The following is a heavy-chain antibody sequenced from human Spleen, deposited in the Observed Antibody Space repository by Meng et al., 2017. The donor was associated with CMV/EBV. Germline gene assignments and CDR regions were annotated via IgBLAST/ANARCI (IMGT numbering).Heavy chain of an antibody. V-gene: IGHV1-24*01. CDR3: ASGAGGSSSWGGWFDP. D-gene: IGHD6-13*01. J-gene: IGHJ5*02. Sequence: ASVKVSFKVSGHNITELSMHWVRQAPGKGLEGMGGFDPEDAKPVYAQKFQGRVALTRDTSTSTVYLELSSLRSEDTAVYYCASGAGGSSSWGGWFDPWGQGTLVTVSS. CDR2: FDPEDAKP. CDR1: GHNITELS.